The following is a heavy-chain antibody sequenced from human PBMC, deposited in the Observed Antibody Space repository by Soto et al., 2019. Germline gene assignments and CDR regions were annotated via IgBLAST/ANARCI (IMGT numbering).Heavy chain of an antibody. J-gene: IGHJ5*02. CDR1: GFTFSNAW. D-gene: IGHD2-2*01. CDR3: TTDNLWCSSTSCPVFP. Sequence: GGSLRLSCAASGFTFSNAWMSWVRQAPGKGLEWVGRIKSKTDGGTTDYAAPVKGRFTISRDDSKNTLYLQMNSLKTEDTVVYYCTTDNLWCSSTSCPVFPWGQGTLVTVSS. V-gene: IGHV3-15*01. CDR2: IKSKTDGGTT.